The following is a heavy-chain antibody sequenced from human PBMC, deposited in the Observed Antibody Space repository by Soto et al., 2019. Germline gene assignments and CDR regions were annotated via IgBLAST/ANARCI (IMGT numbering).Heavy chain of an antibody. J-gene: IGHJ5*02. Sequence: PGGSLRLSCAASGFTFSSYSMTWVRQAPGKGLEWVSGISDSGGNTWYADSVKGRFTISRDNSKNALFLQMNSLRAEDTAVYFCSKWSGFGDAWGQGPLGTVS. V-gene: IGHV3-23*01. CDR1: GFTFSSYS. CDR3: SKWSGFGDA. D-gene: IGHD3-10*01. CDR2: ISDSGGNT.